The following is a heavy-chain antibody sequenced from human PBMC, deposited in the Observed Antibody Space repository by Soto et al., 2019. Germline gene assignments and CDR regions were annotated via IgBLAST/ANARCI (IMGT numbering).Heavy chain of an antibody. V-gene: IGHV3-48*02. CDR1: DFTFSGYN. Sequence: PGGSLRLSCVASDFTFSGYNMIWVRQAPGKGLECLSYISSGGSPINYAVSVRGRFTISRDNAKNSLYLQMNSLRDEDTAVYYCARVSCCGLDHYYYMDVWGKGSTVTVSS. J-gene: IGHJ6*03. CDR2: ISSGGSPI. CDR3: ARVSCCGLDHYYYMDV. D-gene: IGHD1-1*01.